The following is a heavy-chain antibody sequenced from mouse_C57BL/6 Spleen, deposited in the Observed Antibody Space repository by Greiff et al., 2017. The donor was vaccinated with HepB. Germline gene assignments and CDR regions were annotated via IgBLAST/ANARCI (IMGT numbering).Heavy chain of an antibody. V-gene: IGHV5-17*01. J-gene: IGHJ2*01. CDR1: GFTFSDYG. Sequence: EVQRVESGGGLVKPGGSLKLSCAASGFTFSDYGMHWVRQAPEKGLEWVAYISSGSSTIYYADTVKGRFTISRDNAKNTLFLQMTSLRSEDTAMYYCARDVTTVVAPDYWGQGTTLTVSS. D-gene: IGHD1-1*01. CDR3: ARDVTTVVAPDY. CDR2: ISSGSSTI.